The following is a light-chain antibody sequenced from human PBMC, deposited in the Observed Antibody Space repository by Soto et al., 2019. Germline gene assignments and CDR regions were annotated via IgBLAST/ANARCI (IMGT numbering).Light chain of an antibody. CDR3: QQRSNWPPGYT. CDR1: QSVSSY. V-gene: IGKV3-11*01. Sequence: ILLTQSPSTLSLSPGERATLSCRASQSVSSYLAWYQQKPGQAPRLLIYDASNRATGIPARFSGSGSGTDFTLTISSLEPEDFAVYYCQQRSNWPPGYTFGQGTK. J-gene: IGKJ2*01. CDR2: DAS.